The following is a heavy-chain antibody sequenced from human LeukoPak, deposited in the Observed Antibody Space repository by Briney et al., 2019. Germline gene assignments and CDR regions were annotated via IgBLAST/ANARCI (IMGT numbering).Heavy chain of an antibody. J-gene: IGHJ3*02. V-gene: IGHV4-39*01. CDR2: IYYSEST. Sequence: SETLSLTCTVSVGSISSSSYYWGWIRHPPGEGLEWIGSIYYSESTYYNPSLKSRVTISVDTSKNQFSLKLSSVTAADTALYYCTRRRFHYYDSSGYYSRPQRAFDIWGRGTMVTVSS. CDR1: VGSISSSSYY. D-gene: IGHD3-22*01. CDR3: TRRRFHYYDSSGYYSRPQRAFDI.